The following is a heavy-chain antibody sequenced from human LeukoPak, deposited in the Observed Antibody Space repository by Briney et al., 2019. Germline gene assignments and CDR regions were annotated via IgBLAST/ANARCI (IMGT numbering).Heavy chain of an antibody. CDR2: ISGSGDST. CDR3: AKAARGYSYGYSGY. D-gene: IGHD5-18*01. J-gene: IGHJ4*02. CDR1: GFTFSSNA. Sequence: GGSLRLSCAASGFTFSSNAMRWVRQAPGKGLEWVSGISGSGDSTYYADSVKGRFTISRDNSKNTLYLQMNSLRAEDTAVYYCAKAARGYSYGYSGYWGQGTLVTVSS. V-gene: IGHV3-23*01.